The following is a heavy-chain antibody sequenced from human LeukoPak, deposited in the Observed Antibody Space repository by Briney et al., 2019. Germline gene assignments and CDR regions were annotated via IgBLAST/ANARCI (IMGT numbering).Heavy chain of an antibody. CDR2: FIPILGIA. D-gene: IGHD3-10*01. CDR1: GGTFSSYA. CDR3: ASRYHYYGSGSALFDI. V-gene: IGHV1-69*04. Sequence: SVKVSCKASGGTFSSYAISWVRQAPGQGLEWMGRFIPILGIANYAQKFQGRVTITADKSTSTAYMELSSLRSEDTAVYYCASRYHYYGSGSALFDIWGQGTMVTVSS. J-gene: IGHJ3*02.